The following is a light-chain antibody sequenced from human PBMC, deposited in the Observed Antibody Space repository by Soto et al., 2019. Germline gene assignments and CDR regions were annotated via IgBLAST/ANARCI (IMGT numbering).Light chain of an antibody. CDR3: QQRYSTPPT. Sequence: DIKMTQSPSSLSASVGDRVTITCRASQYISNYLNWYQQKSGTAPKLLIHTASTLQSGVPSRFICSGSGPDFTLPISSVHPDDFAIYFCQQRYSTPPTFGQGTTLEI. CDR1: QYISNY. V-gene: IGKV1-39*01. CDR2: TAS. J-gene: IGKJ2*01.